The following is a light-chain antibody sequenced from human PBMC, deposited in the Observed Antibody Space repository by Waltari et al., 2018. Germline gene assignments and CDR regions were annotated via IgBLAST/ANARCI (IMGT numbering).Light chain of an antibody. J-gene: IGKJ1*01. CDR2: GAS. V-gene: IGKV3-15*01. CDR3: QQDNNWPT. Sequence: EIVMTQSPGTLSVSPGERATLSCRASQSISSNLAWYQQKPGQAPRLLIYGASTRATGIPARFSGSGSGTEFTLTISSLQAEDLAVYYWQQDNNWPTFGQGTKVEVK. CDR1: QSISSN.